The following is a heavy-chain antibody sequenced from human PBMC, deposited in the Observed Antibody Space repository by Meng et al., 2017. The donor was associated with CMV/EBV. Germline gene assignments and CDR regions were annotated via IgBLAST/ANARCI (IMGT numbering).Heavy chain of an antibody. J-gene: IGHJ4*02. D-gene: IGHD1-7*01. CDR1: GFTFSSYW. Sequence: GESLKISCAASGFTFSSYWMHWVRQAPGKGLVWVSRINSDGSSTSYADSVKGRFTISRDNAKNTAYLQMNNLKTEDTAVYYCISWNDWNYYHFDSWGQGTLVTVSS. V-gene: IGHV3-74*01. CDR2: INSDGSST. CDR3: ISWNDWNYYHFDS.